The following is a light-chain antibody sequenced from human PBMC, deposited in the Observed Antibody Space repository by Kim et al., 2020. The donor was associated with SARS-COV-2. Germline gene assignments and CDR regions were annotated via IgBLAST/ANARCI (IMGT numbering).Light chain of an antibody. V-gene: IGLV1-40*01. CDR1: GSNIRAGYD. Sequence: GTISCTGSGSNIRAGYDVHWYQQLPGTAPKLLIYGNSNRPSGVPDRFSGSKSGTSASLAITGLQAEDEADYYCQSYDSSLSGSGVFGTGTKVTVL. J-gene: IGLJ1*01. CDR2: GNS. CDR3: QSYDSSLSGSGV.